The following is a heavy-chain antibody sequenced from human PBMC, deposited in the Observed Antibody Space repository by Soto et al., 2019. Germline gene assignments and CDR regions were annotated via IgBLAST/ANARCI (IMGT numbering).Heavy chain of an antibody. J-gene: IGHJ6*02. CDR2: IWYDGSNK. V-gene: IGHV3-33*01. D-gene: IGHD6-19*01. Sequence: GGSLRLSCAASGFTFSSYGMHWVRQAPGKGLEWVAVIWYDGSNKYYADSVKGRFTISRDNSKNTLYLQMNSLRAEDTAVYYCARVDSSGWYYYYYYYYGMDGWGQGTTVTVSS. CDR3: ARVDSSGWYYYYYYYYGMDG. CDR1: GFTFSSYG.